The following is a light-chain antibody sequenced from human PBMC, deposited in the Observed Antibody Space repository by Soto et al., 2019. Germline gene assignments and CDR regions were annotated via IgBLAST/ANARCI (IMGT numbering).Light chain of an antibody. Sequence: QSALTQPASMSGSPGQSITISCTGTSSDVGGYNYVSWYQQHPGKAPKLMIYEVSNRPSGVSNRFSGSKSGNTASLTISGLQAEDEADYYCSSYTSTSTPYVLGTGTKV. CDR2: EVS. J-gene: IGLJ1*01. CDR1: SSDVGGYNY. V-gene: IGLV2-14*01. CDR3: SSYTSTSTPYV.